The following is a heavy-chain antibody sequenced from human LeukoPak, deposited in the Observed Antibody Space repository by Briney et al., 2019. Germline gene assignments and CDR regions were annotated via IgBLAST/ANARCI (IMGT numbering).Heavy chain of an antibody. J-gene: IGHJ5*02. CDR3: ARHYGP. D-gene: IGHD3-16*01. Sequence: SGTLSLTCAVSGGSISSSNWWSWVRQPPGKGLEWIGSIYDSGSTYYNPSLKSRVTISVDTSKNQFSLKLNSVTAADTAVYYCARHYGPWGQGTLVTVSS. V-gene: IGHV4-4*02. CDR1: GGSISSSNW. CDR2: IYDSGST.